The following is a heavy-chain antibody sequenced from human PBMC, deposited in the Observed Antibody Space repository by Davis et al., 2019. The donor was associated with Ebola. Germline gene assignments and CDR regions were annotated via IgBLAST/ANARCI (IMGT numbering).Heavy chain of an antibody. CDR2: IYPGDSDT. CDR1: GYIFTSNW. J-gene: IGHJ2*01. CDR3: ARGYWHFDL. Sequence: GESLKISCKGSGYIFTSNWIAWVRQMPGKGLEWMGIIYPGDSDTRYSPSFQGQVTISADKSISTAYLQWNSLEASDTALYYCARGYWHFDLWGRGTLVTVFS. V-gene: IGHV5-51*01.